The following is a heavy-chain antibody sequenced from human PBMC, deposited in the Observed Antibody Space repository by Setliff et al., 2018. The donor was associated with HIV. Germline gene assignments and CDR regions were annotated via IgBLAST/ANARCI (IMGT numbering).Heavy chain of an antibody. D-gene: IGHD3-16*01. V-gene: IGHV1-46*01. Sequence: ASVKVSCKASGYTFTSYSMHWVRQGPGQGLEWLGMVNPSGGSTAYAQNFQGRVTMTRDTSTNTVYMDLSGLRSDDTAVYYCARGRTAGYNYDYGYWGRGTLVTVSS. J-gene: IGHJ4*02. CDR3: ARGRTAGYNYDYGY. CDR2: VNPSGGST. CDR1: GYTFTSYS.